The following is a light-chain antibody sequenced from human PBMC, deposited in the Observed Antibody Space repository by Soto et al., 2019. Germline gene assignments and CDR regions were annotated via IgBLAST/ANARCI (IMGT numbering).Light chain of an antibody. J-gene: IGKJ1*01. V-gene: IGKV3-11*01. CDR2: DAS. CDR3: QQRSNWRT. Sequence: EIVLPQSPATLSLSPGERATLSCRASQSVSSYLAWYQQKPGQAPRLLIYDASNRATGIPARFSGSGSGTDFTLTISSLEPEDFAVDYCQQRSNWRTFGQGTKVEIK. CDR1: QSVSSY.